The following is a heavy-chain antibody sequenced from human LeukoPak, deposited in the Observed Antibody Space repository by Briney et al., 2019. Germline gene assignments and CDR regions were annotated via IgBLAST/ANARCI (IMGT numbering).Heavy chain of an antibody. CDR3: AKTITMVRGVIMGDYYYGMDV. CDR1: GFTFSSYA. J-gene: IGHJ6*02. D-gene: IGHD3-10*01. Sequence: TGGSLRLSCAASGFTFSSYAMSWVRQAPGKGLEWVSAISGSGGSTYYADSVKGRFTISRDNSKNTLYLQMNSLRAEDTAVYYCAKTITMVRGVIMGDYYYGMDVWGQGTTVTVS. CDR2: ISGSGGST. V-gene: IGHV3-23*01.